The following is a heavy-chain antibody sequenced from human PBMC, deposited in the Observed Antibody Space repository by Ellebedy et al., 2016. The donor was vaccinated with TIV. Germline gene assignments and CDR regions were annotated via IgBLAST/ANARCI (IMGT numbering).Heavy chain of an antibody. D-gene: IGHD3-22*01. CDR2: INTYTGDT. Sequence: ASVKVSCXASGYTFTTYGITWVRQAPGQGLEWMGWINTYTGDTNYAQKFQGRFTLTTDTSTSTAYMELRSLTSDDTAVYYCARDTFTTAVPDGLDIWGQGTMVTVSS. J-gene: IGHJ3*02. CDR3: ARDTFTTAVPDGLDI. V-gene: IGHV1-18*01. CDR1: GYTFTTYG.